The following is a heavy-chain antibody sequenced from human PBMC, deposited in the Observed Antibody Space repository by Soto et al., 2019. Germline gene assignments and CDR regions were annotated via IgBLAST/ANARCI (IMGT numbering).Heavy chain of an antibody. D-gene: IGHD3-16*02. CDR1: GGSISSSSYY. Sequence: PSETLSLTCTVSGGSISSSSYYWGWLRQPPGKGLEWIGSIYYSGSTYYNPSLKSRVTISVDTSKNQFSLKLSSVTAADTAVYYCAGSRDVWGSYRLGPWGQRTLVTVSS. CDR3: AGSRDVWGSYRLGP. V-gene: IGHV4-39*01. CDR2: IYYSGST. J-gene: IGHJ4*02.